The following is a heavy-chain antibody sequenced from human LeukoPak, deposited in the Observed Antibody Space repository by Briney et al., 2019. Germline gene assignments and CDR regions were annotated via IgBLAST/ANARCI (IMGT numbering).Heavy chain of an antibody. CDR3: ANLPRLPWFGELPRSQDY. D-gene: IGHD3-10*01. CDR1: GFTLSSYG. Sequence: GGSLRLSCAASGFTLSSYGMNWVRQAPGKGLEGVSYISSRSTTIYYADSVKGRFTISRDNAKNSLYLQMNSLRAEDTAVYYCANLPRLPWFGELPRSQDYWGQGTLVTVSS. CDR2: ISSRSTTI. J-gene: IGHJ4*02. V-gene: IGHV3-48*01.